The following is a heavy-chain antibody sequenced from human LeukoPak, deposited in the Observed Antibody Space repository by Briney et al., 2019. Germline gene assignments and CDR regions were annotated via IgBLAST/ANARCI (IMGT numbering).Heavy chain of an antibody. D-gene: IGHD3-3*01. CDR1: GFTFSSYG. CDR2: ISSNGGGT. J-gene: IGHJ4*02. Sequence: SGGSLRLSCAASGFTFSSYGMHWVRQAPGKWLEYVSVISSNGGGTYYANSVKGRFTISRDETQNTLYLQMGSLRAEDMAVYYCARAQDFWSGYFFWGQGTLVTVSS. V-gene: IGHV3-64*01. CDR3: ARAQDFWSGYFF.